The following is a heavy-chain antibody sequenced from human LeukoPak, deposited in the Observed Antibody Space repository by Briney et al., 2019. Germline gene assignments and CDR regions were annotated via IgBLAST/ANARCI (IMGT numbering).Heavy chain of an antibody. CDR2: IYYSGST. Sequence: PSETLSLTCTVSGGSISSGGYYWSWIRQHPGKGLEWIGYIYYSGSTYYNPSLKSRVTISVDTSKNQFSLKLSSVTAADTAVYYCAREGYCSSTSSYIPWGQGTLVTVSS. CDR3: AREGYCSSTSSYIP. V-gene: IGHV4-31*03. D-gene: IGHD2-2*02. CDR1: GGSISSGGYY. J-gene: IGHJ5*02.